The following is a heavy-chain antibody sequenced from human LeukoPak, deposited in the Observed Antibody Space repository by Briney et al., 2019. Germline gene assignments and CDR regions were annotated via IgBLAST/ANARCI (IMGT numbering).Heavy chain of an antibody. V-gene: IGHV4-59*12. Sequence: KPSETLSLTCNVSGGSIRGYYWSWIRQPPGKGLEWIGSIYYSGSTYYNPSLKSRVTISVDTSKNQFSLKLSSVTAADTAVYYCARDLTVTNGYYYYMDVWGKGTTVTVSS. CDR1: GGSIRGYY. J-gene: IGHJ6*03. D-gene: IGHD1-14*01. CDR2: IYYSGST. CDR3: ARDLTVTNGYYYYMDV.